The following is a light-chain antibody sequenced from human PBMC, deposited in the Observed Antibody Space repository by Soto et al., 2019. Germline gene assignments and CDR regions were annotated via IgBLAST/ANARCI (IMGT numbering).Light chain of an antibody. Sequence: EIVLTQSPGTLSLSPGERGTLSCRASQSIVGNYLAWYQQNPGQAPRLLIYGASSRAAGIPDRFTGSGTGTDLTLTITRLEPADFAVYHGQKHGGSFITFRPGTRLEMK. J-gene: IGKJ5*01. CDR2: GAS. V-gene: IGKV3-20*01. CDR3: QKHGGSFIT. CDR1: QSIVGNY.